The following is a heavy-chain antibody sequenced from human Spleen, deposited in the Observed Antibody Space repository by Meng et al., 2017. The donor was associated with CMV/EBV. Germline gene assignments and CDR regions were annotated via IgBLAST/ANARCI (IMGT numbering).Heavy chain of an antibody. CDR3: AKEWAPHEHFDY. CDR1: GFTVSNAW. V-gene: IGHV3-30*18. Sequence: GGSLRLSCAASGFTVSNAWMSWVRQAPGKGREWVAVISSDGNFQHYADSLKGRFTISRDNSKNTLYLQMNSLRAEDTAVYYCAKEWAPHEHFDYWGQGTLVTVSS. J-gene: IGHJ4*02. CDR2: ISSDGNFQ.